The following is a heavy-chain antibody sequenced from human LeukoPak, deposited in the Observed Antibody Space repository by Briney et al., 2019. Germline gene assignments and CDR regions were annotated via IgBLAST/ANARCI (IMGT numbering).Heavy chain of an antibody. CDR1: GVSVNSHY. V-gene: IGHV4-59*02. Sequence: SETPSLTCSVSGVSVNSHYWSWVRQPPEKGLEWIGYIHYSGATNYNPSLKSRVSISIDTPRNQFSLSLSSVTAADTAVYYCAREDPLTAHFDYWGQGTLVTVSS. CDR2: IHYSGAT. D-gene: IGHD2-21*02. J-gene: IGHJ4*02. CDR3: AREDPLTAHFDY.